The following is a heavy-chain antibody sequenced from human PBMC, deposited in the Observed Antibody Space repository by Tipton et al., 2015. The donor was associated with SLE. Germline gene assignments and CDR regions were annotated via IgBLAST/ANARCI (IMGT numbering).Heavy chain of an antibody. J-gene: IGHJ4*02. CDR3: ARQDSGNYYPFDY. CDR1: GGSISSYY. Sequence: TLSLTCTVSGGSISSYYWSWIRQPPGKGLAWIGYIYYSGSTNYNPSLKSRVTISVDTSKNQFSLKWPSGAAADTAVYDCARQDSGNYYPFDYWGQGTLVTGSS. V-gene: IGHV4-59*08. CDR2: IYYSGST. D-gene: IGHD1-26*01.